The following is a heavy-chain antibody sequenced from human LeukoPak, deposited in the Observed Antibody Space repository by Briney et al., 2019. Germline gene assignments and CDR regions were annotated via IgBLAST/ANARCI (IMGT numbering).Heavy chain of an antibody. Sequence: PGGSLRLSCGASGFTFSSYWMSWVRQAPGKGLEWVANIKQDGSEKYYVDSVKGRFTISRDNAKNSLYLQMNSLRAEDTAVYYCASGAYGMDVWGQGTTVTVSS. CDR1: GFTFSSYW. CDR2: IKQDGSEK. CDR3: ASGAYGMDV. J-gene: IGHJ6*02. V-gene: IGHV3-7*01. D-gene: IGHD3-10*01.